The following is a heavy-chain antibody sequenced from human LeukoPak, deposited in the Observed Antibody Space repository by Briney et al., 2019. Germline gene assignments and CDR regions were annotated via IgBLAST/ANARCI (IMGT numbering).Heavy chain of an antibody. CDR3: ARPGEGVSHGMDV. V-gene: IGHV5-10-1*01. Sequence: GASVKVSCKASGYTFTSYWISWVRQMPGKGLEWMGRIDPSDSYTNHSPSFQGHVTISADKSISTAYLQWSSLKASDTAMYYCARPGEGVSHGMDVWGQGTTVTVSS. D-gene: IGHD3-10*01. CDR2: IDPSDSYT. CDR1: GYTFTSYW. J-gene: IGHJ6*02.